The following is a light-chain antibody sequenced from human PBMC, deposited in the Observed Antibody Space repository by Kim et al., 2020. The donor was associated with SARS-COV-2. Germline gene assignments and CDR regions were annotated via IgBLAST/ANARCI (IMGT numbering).Light chain of an antibody. CDR2: AAS. J-gene: IGKJ2*01. Sequence: SASLGSRVPITCRASQYISSSLAWYQQESGKAPKLLIYAASALQTGVPSRFSGSGSGTDFTLTISSLQPEDFATYFCQHLKSYPYTFGQGTNLEIK. CDR1: QYISSS. CDR3: QHLKSYPYT. V-gene: IGKV1-9*01.